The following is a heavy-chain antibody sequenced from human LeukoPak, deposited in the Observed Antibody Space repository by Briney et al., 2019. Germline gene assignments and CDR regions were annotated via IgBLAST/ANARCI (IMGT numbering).Heavy chain of an antibody. D-gene: IGHD2-15*01. CDR3: ARDIVVVVASGMDV. Sequence: ASVKVSCKASGGTFSSYYISWVRQAPGQGLEWMGRIIPILGIANYAQKFQGRVTITADKSTSTAYMELSSLRSEDTAVYYCARDIVVVVASGMDVWGQGTTVTVSS. CDR2: IIPILGIA. CDR1: GGTFSSYY. J-gene: IGHJ6*02. V-gene: IGHV1-69*04.